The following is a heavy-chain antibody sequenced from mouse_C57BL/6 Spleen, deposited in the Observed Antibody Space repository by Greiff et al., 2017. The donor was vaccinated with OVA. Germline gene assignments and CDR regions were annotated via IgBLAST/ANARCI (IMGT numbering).Heavy chain of an antibody. V-gene: IGHV1-26*01. CDR2: INPNNGGT. D-gene: IGHD2-4*01. J-gene: IGHJ4*01. CDR1: GYTFTDYY. CDR3: ARSDYDLYYAMDY. Sequence: EVQLQQSGPELVKPGASVKISCKASGYTFTDYYMNWVKQSHGKSLEWIGDINPNNGGTSYNQKFKGKATLTVDKSSSTAYMELRSLTSEDSAVYYCARSDYDLYYAMDYWGQGTSVTVSS.